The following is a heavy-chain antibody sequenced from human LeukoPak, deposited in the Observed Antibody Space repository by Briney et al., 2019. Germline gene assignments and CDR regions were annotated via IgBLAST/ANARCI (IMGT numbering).Heavy chain of an antibody. CDR2: IKYDGSEK. CDR3: ARVGYYYDSSGSDY. V-gene: IGHV3-7*01. Sequence: QPGGSLRLSCAASGFTFSSYWMSWVRQAPGKGLEWVANIKYDGSEKYYVDSVKGRFTISRDNAKNSLYLQMNSLRAEDTAVYYCARVGYYYDSSGSDYWGQGTLVTVSS. CDR1: GFTFSSYW. J-gene: IGHJ4*02. D-gene: IGHD3-22*01.